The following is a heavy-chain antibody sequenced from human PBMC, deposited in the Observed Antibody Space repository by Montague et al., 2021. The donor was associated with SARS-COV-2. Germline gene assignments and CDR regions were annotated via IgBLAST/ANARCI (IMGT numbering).Heavy chain of an antibody. Sequence: SETLSLTCAVSRGSFSNYYWTWIRQSPGKGLEWIGEINQGGAPNYTSSLKSGVTISLDTSTTQISLKLNSVTVADTAVFFCARGRPVQGSFRHFDSISSGALDIWARGSLVIVSS. CDR2: INQGGAP. D-gene: IGHD3-9*01. CDR1: RGSFSNYY. CDR3: ARGRPVQGSFRHFDSISSGALDI. J-gene: IGHJ3*02. V-gene: IGHV4-34*01.